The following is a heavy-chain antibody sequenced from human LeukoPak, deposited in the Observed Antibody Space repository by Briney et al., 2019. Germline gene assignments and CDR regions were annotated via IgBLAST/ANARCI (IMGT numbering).Heavy chain of an antibody. J-gene: IGHJ6*02. Sequence: PGGSLRLSCAASGFTFNDYYMSWVRQAPGKGLEWVSYIGRSDSTIYYADSVKGRFTISRDNAKNSLYLQMNSLGAEDTAVYCCARDGSRYCSRSSCYSGYYYYGMDVWGQGITVTVSS. D-gene: IGHD2-2*02. CDR2: IGRSDSTI. V-gene: IGHV3-11*01. CDR3: ARDGSRYCSRSSCYSGYYYYGMDV. CDR1: GFTFNDYY.